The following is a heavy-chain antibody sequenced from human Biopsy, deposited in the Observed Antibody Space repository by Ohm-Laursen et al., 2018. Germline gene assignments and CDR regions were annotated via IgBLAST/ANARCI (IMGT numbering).Heavy chain of an antibody. CDR2: ITGVGGVT. Sequence: SLRLSCSASGFTFSSHAMSWVRQVPGKGLEWVSVITGVGGVTYYADPVKGRFTVSRDNSMNTMFLQMNSLRAQDAGTYYCAKWGTSMALYHFYGMDVWGQGTTVSVSS. CDR3: AKWGTSMALYHFYGMDV. CDR1: GFTFSSHA. D-gene: IGHD5-18*01. V-gene: IGHV3-23*01. J-gene: IGHJ6*02.